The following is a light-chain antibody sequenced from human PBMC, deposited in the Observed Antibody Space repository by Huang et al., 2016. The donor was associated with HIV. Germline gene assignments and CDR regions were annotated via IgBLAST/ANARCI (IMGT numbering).Light chain of an antibody. Sequence: DIQMTQSPSSVSVSVGDRVTITCRASQSVSTWLAWYRQKPGRAPKLLISAASSLQSGGPARFSGSGSGRHFTLTISNLQPEDFATYYCQQANSFPWTFGQGTKVEIK. CDR2: AAS. J-gene: IGKJ1*01. CDR3: QQANSFPWT. V-gene: IGKV1-12*01. CDR1: QSVSTW.